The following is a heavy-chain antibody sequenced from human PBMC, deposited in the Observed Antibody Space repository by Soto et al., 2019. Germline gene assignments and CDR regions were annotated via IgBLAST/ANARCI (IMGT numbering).Heavy chain of an antibody. CDR1: GYNFINYW. J-gene: IGHJ4*02. CDR2: IYPDDSAA. CDR3: ARLISARGGGKASGGIAFDS. D-gene: IGHD2-15*01. Sequence: EVQLVQSGAEVREPGQSLKISCKGSGYNFINYWIAWVRQTPEKGLEWMGIIYPDDSAAAYSPAFQGQVILSADKSLNTASLQWSSLKASDSAMYYCARLISARGGGKASGGIAFDSWGQGSLVTVSS. V-gene: IGHV5-51*03.